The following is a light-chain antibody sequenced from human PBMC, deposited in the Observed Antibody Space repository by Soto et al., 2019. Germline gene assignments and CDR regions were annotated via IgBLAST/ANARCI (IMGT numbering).Light chain of an antibody. CDR2: GAS. CDR3: RQYGSSRWT. V-gene: IGKV3-20*01. Sequence: EIVLTQSPGTLSLSPGERATLSCRASQSVSSSYLAWYQQKPGQAPRLLIYGASSRATGIPDRFSGSGSGTDFTLTISRLEPEECAVYFCRQYGSSRWTFGQGTKVEI. CDR1: QSVSSSY. J-gene: IGKJ1*01.